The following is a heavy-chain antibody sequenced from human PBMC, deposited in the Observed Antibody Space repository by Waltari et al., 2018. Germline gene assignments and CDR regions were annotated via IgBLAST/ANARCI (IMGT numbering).Heavy chain of an antibody. CDR2: IYYSGST. J-gene: IGHJ4*02. Sequence: QLQLQESGPGLVKPSETLSLTCTVSGGSISSSSYYWGWIRQPPGKGLEWIGSIYYSGSTYYNPALKSRVTISVDTSKNQFSLKLSSVTAADTAVYYCARLIFGVVTYYFDYWGQGTLVTVSS. V-gene: IGHV4-39*07. D-gene: IGHD3-3*01. CDR1: GGSISSSSYY. CDR3: ARLIFGVVTYYFDY.